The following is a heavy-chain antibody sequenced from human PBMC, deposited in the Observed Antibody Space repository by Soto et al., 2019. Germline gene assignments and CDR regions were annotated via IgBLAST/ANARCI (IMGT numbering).Heavy chain of an antibody. CDR1: GYTFMNYD. V-gene: IGHV1-8*01. CDR2: MNPNSGNT. CDR3: ARGVYSSGGSSYDFDY. J-gene: IGHJ4*02. D-gene: IGHD2-15*01. Sequence: GASVKVSCKASGYTFMNYDINWVRQAAGQGLEWMGWMNPNSGNTGYAQKFQGRVTMTRNTSMSTAYMELSSLRSEDTALYFCARGVYSSGGSSYDFDYWGQGTLVTVSS.